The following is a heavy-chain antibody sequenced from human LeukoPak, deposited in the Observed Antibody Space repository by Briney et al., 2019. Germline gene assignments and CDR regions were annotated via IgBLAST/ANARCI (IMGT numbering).Heavy chain of an antibody. CDR2: ISWNSGSI. V-gene: IGHV3-9*01. J-gene: IGHJ4*02. CDR3: AKDHLPHYYGSGSYGPLIY. D-gene: IGHD3-10*01. Sequence: PGGSLRLSCAASGFTFDDYAMHWVRQAPGKGLEWVSGISWNSGSIGYADSVKGRFTISRDNAKNSLYLQMNSLRAEDTALYYCAKDHLPHYYGSGSYGPLIYWGQGTLVTVSS. CDR1: GFTFDDYA.